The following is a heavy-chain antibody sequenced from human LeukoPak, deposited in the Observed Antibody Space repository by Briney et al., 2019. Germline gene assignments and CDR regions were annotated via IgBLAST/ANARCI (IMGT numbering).Heavy chain of an antibody. CDR2: IYYSGST. D-gene: IGHD4-11*01. Sequence: SETLSLTCTVSGGSISSYYWNWIRQPPGKGLEWIGYIYYSGSTNYNPSLKSRVTISVDTSKNQFSLKLSSVTAADTAVYFCARRRGPDYDNWGQGTLVTVSS. V-gene: IGHV4-59*08. CDR3: ARRRGPDYDN. J-gene: IGHJ4*02. CDR1: GGSISSYY.